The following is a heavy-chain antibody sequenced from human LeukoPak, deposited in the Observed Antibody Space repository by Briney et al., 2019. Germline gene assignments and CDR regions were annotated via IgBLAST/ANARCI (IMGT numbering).Heavy chain of an antibody. D-gene: IGHD3-22*01. CDR2: IYYSVST. J-gene: IGHJ4*02. CDR3: ARCYYDGSGYPLDY. CDR1: GGSISSGDYY. Sequence: SQTLSLTCTVSGGSISSGDYYWRWIRQPPGKGLEYIGYIYYSVSTYYNPSLKSRVTISVDPSRTQFSLKLSSVTAADTAVYYCARCYYDGSGYPLDYWGQGTLVTVSS. V-gene: IGHV4-30-4*01.